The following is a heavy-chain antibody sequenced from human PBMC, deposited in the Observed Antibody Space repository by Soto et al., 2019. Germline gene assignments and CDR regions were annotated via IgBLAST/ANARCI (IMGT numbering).Heavy chain of an antibody. CDR3: ARSIAVAGTPEFDY. Sequence: QVQLVESGGGVVQPGRSLRLSCAASGFTFCSFTMHWVRQAPGKGLEWVAVISYDENNRYYADSVKGRFTISRDNSKNTLYLQMNSLRAEDTAVYYCARSIAVAGTPEFDYWGQGTLVTVSS. V-gene: IGHV3-30-3*01. CDR1: GFTFCSFT. D-gene: IGHD6-19*01. CDR2: ISYDENNR. J-gene: IGHJ4*02.